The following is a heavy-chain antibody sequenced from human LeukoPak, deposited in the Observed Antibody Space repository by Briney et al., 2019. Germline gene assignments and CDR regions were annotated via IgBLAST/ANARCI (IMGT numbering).Heavy chain of an antibody. Sequence: PGRSLRLSCAASGFTFSSYAMHWVRQAPGKGLEWVAVISYDGSNKYYADSVKGRFTISRDNAKNSLYLQMNSLRAEDTAVYYCARVGYDSNLPAYWGQGTLVTVSS. CDR3: ARVGYDSNLPAY. D-gene: IGHD3-22*01. V-gene: IGHV3-30-3*01. CDR2: ISYDGSNK. CDR1: GFTFSSYA. J-gene: IGHJ4*02.